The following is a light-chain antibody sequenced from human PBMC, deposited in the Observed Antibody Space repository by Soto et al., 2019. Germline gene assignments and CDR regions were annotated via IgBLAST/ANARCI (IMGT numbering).Light chain of an antibody. CDR2: DAS. J-gene: IGKJ3*01. V-gene: IGKV3-11*01. Sequence: EIVLTQSPATLSLSPGERATLSCRASQSVSSYLAWYQQKPGQAPMLLIYDASNRATGIPARFSGSGSGTDFTLTISSLEPEDFAVYYCQQRSNWPILTFGPGTKVDIK. CDR3: QQRSNWPILT. CDR1: QSVSSY.